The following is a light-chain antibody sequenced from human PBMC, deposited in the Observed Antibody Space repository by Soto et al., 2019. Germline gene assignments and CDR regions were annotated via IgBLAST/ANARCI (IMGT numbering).Light chain of an antibody. CDR2: AAS. CDR1: QRISSY. J-gene: IGKJ1*01. CDR3: QHCFNWPWT. V-gene: IGKV1-39*01. Sequence: DIQMTQSPSSLSASVGDRVTITCRASQRISSYLNWYQQKPGKAPKLLIYAASSLQSGVPSRFSGSGSGTDFTLTISSLEPEDFAVYYCQHCFNWPWTFGQGT.